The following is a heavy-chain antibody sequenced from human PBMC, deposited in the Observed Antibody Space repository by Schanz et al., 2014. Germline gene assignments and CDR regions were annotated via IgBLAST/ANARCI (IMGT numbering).Heavy chain of an antibody. V-gene: IGHV3-33*01. D-gene: IGHD5-12*01. J-gene: IGHJ4*02. CDR1: GFTFSSYD. CDR2: LWHDGSKK. CDR3: ARDVHGYGPHLDY. Sequence: QVQLVESGGGVAQPGRSLRLSCVASGFTFSSYDVFWVRQAPGKGLEWVAILWHDGSKKYYADSVKGRFTVSRDNSKNTLYLQLNSLRAEDTAVYYCARDVHGYGPHLDYWGQGSLVTVSS.